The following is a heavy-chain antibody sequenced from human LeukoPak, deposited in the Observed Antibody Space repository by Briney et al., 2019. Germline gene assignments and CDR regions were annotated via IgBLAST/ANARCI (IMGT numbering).Heavy chain of an antibody. V-gene: IGHV3-74*01. CDR3: ARGGFYCTSGSCWSYFDY. J-gene: IGHJ4*02. CDR1: GFTFSSYW. D-gene: IGHD2-15*01. Sequence: GGSLRLSCAASGFTFSSYWMHWVRQPPGKGLVWVSRINGDGSSTSYADSVKGRFAISRDNAKNTLYLQMNSLRAEDTAVYYCARGGFYCTSGSCWSYFDYWGQGSLVTVSS. CDR2: INGDGSST.